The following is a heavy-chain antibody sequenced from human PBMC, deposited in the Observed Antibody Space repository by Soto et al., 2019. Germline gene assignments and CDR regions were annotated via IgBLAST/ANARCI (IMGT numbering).Heavy chain of an antibody. Sequence: EVQLVESGGGLVQPGGSLRLSCAASGFTFSSYWMYWVRQAPGKGLEWVSHMNSDGGYTIYAESVKGRFTFSRDNAKNTLYLQMNGLRAEDTAVYYCVRGGYMHACDIWGQGTMVTVSS. CDR2: MNSDGGYT. CDR3: VRGGYMHACDI. D-gene: IGHD6-13*01. V-gene: IGHV3-74*01. CDR1: GFTFSSYW. J-gene: IGHJ3*02.